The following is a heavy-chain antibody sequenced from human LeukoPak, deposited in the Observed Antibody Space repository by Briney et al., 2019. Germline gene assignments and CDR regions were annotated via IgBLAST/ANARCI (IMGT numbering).Heavy chain of an antibody. CDR3: ARAKPKNMVRGLIMRRESRYYFDY. D-gene: IGHD3-10*01. Sequence: GGSLRLSCAASGFTFSSHGMNWVRQAPGKGLEWVSVIYSGGSTYYADSVKGRFTISRDNSKSTLYIQMNSLRAEDTAVYYCARAKPKNMVRGLIMRRESRYYFDYWGQGTLVTVSS. J-gene: IGHJ4*02. V-gene: IGHV3-53*01. CDR2: IYSGGST. CDR1: GFTFSSHG.